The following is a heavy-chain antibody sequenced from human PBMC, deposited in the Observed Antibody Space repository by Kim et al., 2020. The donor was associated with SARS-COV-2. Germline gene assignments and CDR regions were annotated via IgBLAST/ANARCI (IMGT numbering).Heavy chain of an antibody. CDR1: GFTFSVSA. Sequence: GGSLRLSCATPGFTFSVSAIHWVRQASGKGLEWGARIRSKANRYATTYAASEKGRLTISRDDLQNTAFLEMNSLKIEDTAVYYCTQWHCDSDSSGQGTLV. CDR3: TQWHCDSDS. CDR2: IRSKANRYAT. D-gene: IGHD2-21*01. J-gene: IGHJ5*01. V-gene: IGHV3-73*01.